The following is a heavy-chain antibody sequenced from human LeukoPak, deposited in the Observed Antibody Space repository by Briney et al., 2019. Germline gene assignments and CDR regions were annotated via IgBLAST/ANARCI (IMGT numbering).Heavy chain of an antibody. CDR3: AKEGRGSYSAGSYYYGMDV. V-gene: IGHV3-23*01. Sequence: PGGSLRLSCEASGFTFSSYAMSWVRQAPGKGLEWVSTISGSGGSTYYVDSVKGRFTISRDNSKNTLYLQMNSLRAEDTAVYYCAKEGRGSYSAGSYYYGMDVWGQGTTVTVSS. CDR2: ISGSGGST. CDR1: GFTFSSYA. J-gene: IGHJ6*02. D-gene: IGHD3-16*01.